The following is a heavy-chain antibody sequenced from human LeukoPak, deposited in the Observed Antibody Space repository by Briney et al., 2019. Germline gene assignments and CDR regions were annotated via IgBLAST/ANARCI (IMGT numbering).Heavy chain of an antibody. CDR3: AKSLFTSATGTGRAFHI. Sequence: PGGSLRLSCAASEFTFSKFPMGWVRQAPGKGLEWVSAISASGDVTFHADSVRGRFTISRDNSKSTLFLQMNDLRVKDTAKFYCAKSLFTSATGTGRAFHIWGQGTMVSVSS. CDR1: EFTFSKFP. CDR2: ISASGDVT. D-gene: IGHD1-1*01. V-gene: IGHV3-23*01. J-gene: IGHJ3*02.